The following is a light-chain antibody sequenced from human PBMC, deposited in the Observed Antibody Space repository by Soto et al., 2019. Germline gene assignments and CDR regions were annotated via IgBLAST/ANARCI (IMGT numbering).Light chain of an antibody. CDR1: QSVSGW. J-gene: IGKJ1*01. CDR3: QQYNSFTWT. CDR2: DAS. Sequence: DIQMTQSPSSLSASVGDRVTITCRVSQSVSGWVAWYPQTPGKAPKPLISDASKLETGVSSRFRGHVSGTEFTLSISSLQPGDSATYYCQQYNSFTWTFGLGTKVDNK. V-gene: IGKV1-5*01.